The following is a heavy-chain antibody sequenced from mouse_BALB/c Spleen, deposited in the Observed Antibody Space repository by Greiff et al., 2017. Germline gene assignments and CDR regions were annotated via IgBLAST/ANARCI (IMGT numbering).Heavy chain of an antibody. V-gene: IGHV1-5*01. CDR2: IYPGNSDT. CDR1: GYTFTSYW. D-gene: IGHD1-1*01. J-gene: IGHJ3*01. Sequence: EVQLQQSGTVLARPGASVKMSCKASGYTFTSYWMHWVRQRPGQGLEWMGAIYPGNSDTSYNQKFTGKARLTAVTSTSTAYMELSSLTNEDSAVYYCTRYYGSSYLAWFAYWGQGTLVTVSA. CDR3: TRYYGSSYLAWFAY.